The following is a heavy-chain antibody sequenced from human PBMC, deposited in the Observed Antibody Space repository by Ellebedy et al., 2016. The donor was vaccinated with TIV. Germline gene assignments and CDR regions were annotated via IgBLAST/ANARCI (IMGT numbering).Heavy chain of an antibody. CDR2: TSGNGDST. V-gene: IGHV3-23*01. D-gene: IGHD3-10*01. J-gene: IGHJ4*02. Sequence: GESLKISCAASGFTFSSYAMSWVRQAPGKGLEWVSTTSGNGDSTYYADSVKGRFTMSRDNSKNTLYLQMNSLRFEDTAVYYCAKRGFFDCWGQGTLVTVSS. CDR3: AKRGFFDC. CDR1: GFTFSSYA.